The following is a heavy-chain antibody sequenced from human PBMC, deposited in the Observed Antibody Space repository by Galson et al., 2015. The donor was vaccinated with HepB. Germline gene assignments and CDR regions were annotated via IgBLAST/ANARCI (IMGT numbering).Heavy chain of an antibody. CDR3: TRVRHLARGMDV. Sequence: CAISGDSVSTNIVAWNWIRQSPSRGLEWLGRTYYRSKWYNDYAVSVQSRITINPDTSRSQFSLQLNSVTPEDTGVYYCTRVRHLARGMDVWGQGTTVTVSS. V-gene: IGHV6-1*01. CDR2: TYYRSKWYN. CDR1: GDSVSTNIVA. D-gene: IGHD5-12*01. J-gene: IGHJ6*02.